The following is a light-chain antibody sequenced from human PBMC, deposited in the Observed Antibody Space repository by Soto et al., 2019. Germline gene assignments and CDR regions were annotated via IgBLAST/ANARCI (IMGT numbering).Light chain of an antibody. V-gene: IGLV2-8*01. CDR1: SSDVGGYNY. CDR2: EVS. J-gene: IGLJ1*01. CDR3: XSYAGSNNFGV. Sequence: QSALTQPPSASGSPGQSVTISCTGTSSDVGGYNYVSWYQQHPGKAPKLMIYEVSKRPSGVPDRFSGSKSGNXASLTVSGLQAEDEADYYCXSYAGSNNFGVFGTGTKLTXL.